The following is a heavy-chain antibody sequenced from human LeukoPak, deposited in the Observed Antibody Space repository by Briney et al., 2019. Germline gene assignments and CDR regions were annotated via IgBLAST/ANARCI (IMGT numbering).Heavy chain of an antibody. CDR2: INHSGST. J-gene: IGHJ4*02. CDR1: GGSISSYY. V-gene: IGHV4-34*01. CDR3: ARGRDLGIVVVPAATHYFDY. D-gene: IGHD2-2*01. Sequence: SETLSLTCTVSGGSISSYYWSWIRQPAGKGLEWIGEINHSGSTNYNPSLKSRVTISVDTSKNQFSLKLSSVTAADTAVYYCARGRDLGIVVVPAATHYFDYWGQGTLVTVSS.